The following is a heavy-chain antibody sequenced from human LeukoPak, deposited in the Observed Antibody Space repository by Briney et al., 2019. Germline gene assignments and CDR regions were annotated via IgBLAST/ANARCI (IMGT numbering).Heavy chain of an antibody. D-gene: IGHD3-16*01. CDR3: AGYRGNYYYGMDV. Sequence: PSETLSPTCTVSGGSISSYYWSWIRQPPGKGLEWIGYIYYSGSTNYNPSLKSRVTISVDTSKNQFSLKLSSVTAADTAVYYCAGYRGNYYYGMDVWGQGTTVTVSS. CDR1: GGSISSYY. V-gene: IGHV4-59*08. CDR2: IYYSGST. J-gene: IGHJ6*02.